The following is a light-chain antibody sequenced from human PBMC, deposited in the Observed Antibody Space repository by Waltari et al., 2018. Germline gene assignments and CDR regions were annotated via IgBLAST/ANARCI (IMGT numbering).Light chain of an antibody. V-gene: IGKV3-15*01. Sequence: EIVMTQSPATLSVSPGERATLSCRASQSVRSNLAWYQQKPGQPPRPLIYGASPSATGIPGRFSGSGSGTEFTLTISSLQSEDFALYYCQQYNNWPPWTFGQGTKVEIK. J-gene: IGKJ1*01. CDR1: QSVRSN. CDR3: QQYNNWPPWT. CDR2: GAS.